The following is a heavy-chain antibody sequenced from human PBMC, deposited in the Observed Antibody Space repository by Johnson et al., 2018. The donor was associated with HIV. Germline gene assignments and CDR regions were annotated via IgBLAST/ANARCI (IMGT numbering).Heavy chain of an antibody. Sequence: QVQLVESGGGVVQPGRSLRLSCAASGVIFSSYGMHWVRQAPGKGLEWVALIWNDGSDKYYAESVKGRFTISRDNSKNTLYLQMNRLRAEDTAVYYGARERNMIVVDDDAFDIWGQGTMVTVSS. CDR2: IWNDGSDK. J-gene: IGHJ3*02. CDR3: ARERNMIVVDDDAFDI. CDR1: GVIFSSYG. V-gene: IGHV3-33*01. D-gene: IGHD3-22*01.